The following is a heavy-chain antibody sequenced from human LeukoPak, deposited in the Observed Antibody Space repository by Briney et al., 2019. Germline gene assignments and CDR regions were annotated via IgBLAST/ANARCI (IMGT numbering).Heavy chain of an antibody. Sequence: SETLSLTCTVSGGSIHIYYWNWIRQPAGKGLEYIGRVYTSGSNNYNPSLNSRVTMSVDTSKNQFSLKLSSVTAADTAVYYCARWTTVTRAFDYWGQGTLVTVSS. CDR2: VYTSGSN. CDR3: ARWTTVTRAFDY. CDR1: GGSIHIYY. J-gene: IGHJ4*02. D-gene: IGHD4-17*01. V-gene: IGHV4-4*07.